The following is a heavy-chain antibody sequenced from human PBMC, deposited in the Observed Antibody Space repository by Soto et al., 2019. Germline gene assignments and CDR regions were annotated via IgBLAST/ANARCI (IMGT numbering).Heavy chain of an antibody. V-gene: IGHV2-5*01. J-gene: IGHJ4*02. CDR3: AHGSGWLSDY. Sequence: QITLKESGPTLVKPTETLTLTCTFSGFSLKSPAVGVNWSRQPPGKALEWLALIYWNDDNHYSPSLRSRLTIAKDTSKNQVVLTMTNMDPVDTATYYCAHGSGWLSDYWGQGTLVTVSS. CDR1: GFSLKSPAVG. CDR2: IYWNDDN. D-gene: IGHD6-19*01.